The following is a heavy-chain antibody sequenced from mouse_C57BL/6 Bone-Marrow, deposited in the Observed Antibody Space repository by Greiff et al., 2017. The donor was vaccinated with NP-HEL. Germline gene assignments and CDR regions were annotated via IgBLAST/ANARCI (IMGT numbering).Heavy chain of an antibody. J-gene: IGHJ1*03. CDR1: GFTFSDYG. V-gene: IGHV5-15*01. CDR3: ARRGYYYYGSSSHWYFDV. Sequence: EVMLVESGGGLVQPGGSLKLSCAASGFTFSDYGMAWVRQAPRKGPEWVAFISNLAYSIYYADTVTGRFTISRENAKNTLYLEMSSLRSEDTAMYYCARRGYYYYGSSSHWYFDVWGTGTTVTVSS. D-gene: IGHD1-1*01. CDR2: ISNLAYSI.